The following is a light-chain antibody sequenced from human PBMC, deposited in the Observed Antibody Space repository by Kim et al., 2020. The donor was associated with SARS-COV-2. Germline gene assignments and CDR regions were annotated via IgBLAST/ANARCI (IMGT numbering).Light chain of an antibody. CDR2: GAS. J-gene: IGKJ1*01. Sequence: EIVLTQSPGTLSLSPGERATLSCGASQSVSSNYLAWYQQKPGQAPRLLIYGASSRATGIPDGFSGSGSGTDFTLTITRLEPEDFAVYYCQQYSSSPATFGQGTKVDIK. V-gene: IGKV3-20*01. CDR1: QSVSSNY. CDR3: QQYSSSPAT.